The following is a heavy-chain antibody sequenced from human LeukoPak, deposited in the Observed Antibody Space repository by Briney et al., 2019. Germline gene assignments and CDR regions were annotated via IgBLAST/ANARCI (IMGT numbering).Heavy chain of an antibody. CDR2: IYYSGST. V-gene: IGHV4-31*03. Sequence: NTSETLSLTCTVSGGSISSGGYYWSWIRQHPGKGLEWIGYIYYSGSTYYNPSLQSRVTISVDTSKNQFSLKLSSVTAADTAVYYCARAGLWFGEFPFDYWGQGTLVTVSS. CDR1: GGSISSGGYY. J-gene: IGHJ4*02. CDR3: ARAGLWFGEFPFDY. D-gene: IGHD3-10*01.